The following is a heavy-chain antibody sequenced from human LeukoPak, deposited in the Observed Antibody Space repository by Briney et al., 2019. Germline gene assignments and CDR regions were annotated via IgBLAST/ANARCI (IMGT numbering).Heavy chain of an antibody. J-gene: IGHJ6*03. CDR2: ISAYNGNT. CDR3: ARDNLTPNYYDSSGYYWWRKTDYYYYYMDV. Sequence: ASVKVSCKASGYTFTSYGISWVRQAPGQGLEWMGWISAYNGNTNYAQKLQGRVTMTTDTSTSTAYMELRSLRSDDTAVYYCARDNLTPNYYDSSGYYWWRKTDYYYYYMDVWGKGTTVTVSS. V-gene: IGHV1-18*01. CDR1: GYTFTSYG. D-gene: IGHD3-22*01.